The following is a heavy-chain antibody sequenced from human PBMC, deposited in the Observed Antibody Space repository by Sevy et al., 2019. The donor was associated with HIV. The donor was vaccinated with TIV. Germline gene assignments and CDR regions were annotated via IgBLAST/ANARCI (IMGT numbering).Heavy chain of an antibody. D-gene: IGHD3-3*01. CDR3: ARGGLYYDFWSGHKTYYYGMDV. V-gene: IGHV1-69*13. Sequence: SVKVSCKASGGTFSSYAISWVRQAPGQGLEWMGGIIPIFGTANYAQKFQGRVTITADESTSTAYMELSSLRSEDTAVYNCARGGLYYDFWSGHKTYYYGMDVWGQGTTVTVSS. CDR1: GGTFSSYA. J-gene: IGHJ6*02. CDR2: IIPIFGTA.